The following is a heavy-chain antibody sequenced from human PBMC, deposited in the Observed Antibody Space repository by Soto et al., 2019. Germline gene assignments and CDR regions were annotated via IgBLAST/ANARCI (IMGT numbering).Heavy chain of an antibody. Sequence: QVQLVESGGGVVQPGRSLRLSCAASGFTFSSYGMHWVRQAPGKGLEWVAMMLFDGSNKNYADSVKGRFILSRDNSKDTLYLQMNSLRTEDTAVYYCAREDHSRASFDFWGQGTLVTVSS. CDR1: GFTFSSYG. J-gene: IGHJ4*02. D-gene: IGHD6-13*01. CDR3: AREDHSRASFDF. CDR2: MLFDGSNK. V-gene: IGHV3-30*03.